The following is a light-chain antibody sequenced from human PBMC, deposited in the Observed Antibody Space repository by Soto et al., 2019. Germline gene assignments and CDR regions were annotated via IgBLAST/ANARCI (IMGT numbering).Light chain of an antibody. Sequence: QTVVTQEPSLTVSPGGTVTRTCDSSTGPVTSGHWPYWLQQKPGQDPRTLIYDTSKKHSWTPARFSGSLLGGKAALTLSGAQPEDEADYYCFLSYSGARPVGFGGGTNLTVL. V-gene: IGLV7-46*01. J-gene: IGLJ2*01. CDR2: DTS. CDR1: TGPVTSGHW. CDR3: FLSYSGARPVG.